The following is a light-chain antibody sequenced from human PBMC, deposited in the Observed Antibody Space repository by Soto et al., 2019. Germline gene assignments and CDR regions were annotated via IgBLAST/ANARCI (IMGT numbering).Light chain of an antibody. CDR3: CSYVGSSSSVV. CDR2: EGT. CDR1: SSDVGSYNL. Sequence: QSVLTQPASVSGSPGQSITLSCTGTSSDVGSYNLVSWYQLHPGKAPKLMIYEGTKRPSGVSNRFSGSKSGSTASLTISGLQAEDEADYYCCSYVGSSSSVVFGGGTKLTVL. V-gene: IGLV2-23*01. J-gene: IGLJ2*01.